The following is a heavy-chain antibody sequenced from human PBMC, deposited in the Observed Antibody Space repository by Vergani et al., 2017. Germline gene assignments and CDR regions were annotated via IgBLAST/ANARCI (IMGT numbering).Heavy chain of an antibody. D-gene: IGHD2-2*01. CDR2: ISGSGTTI. CDR3: AREGVVPAGLRGYYYYMDV. Sequence: EVQLVESGGGLVQPGGSLRLSCAASGFTFSSSEMHWVRQAPGKGLEWVSYISGSGTTIYYADSVKGRFTISRDNAQNSLYLQMNSLRAEDTAVYYCAREGVVPAGLRGYYYYMDVWGKGTTVTVSS. V-gene: IGHV3-48*03. J-gene: IGHJ6*03. CDR1: GFTFSSSE.